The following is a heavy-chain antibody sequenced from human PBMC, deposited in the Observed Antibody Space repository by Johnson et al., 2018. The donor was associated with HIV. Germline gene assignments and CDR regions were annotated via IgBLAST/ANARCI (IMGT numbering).Heavy chain of an antibody. V-gene: IGHV3-30-3*01. Sequence: QVQLVESGGGVVQPGRSLRLSCAASGFRFSTYAMHWVRQAPGKGLEWVALISYAGSNKYYTDSVKGRFTISRDNSKNSLYRQMNSRRAEDTSVYDCASLSGSGSYSGASAFDIWGQGTMVTVSS. CDR1: GFRFSTYA. CDR2: ISYAGSNK. CDR3: ASLSGSGSYSGASAFDI. D-gene: IGHD1-26*01. J-gene: IGHJ3*02.